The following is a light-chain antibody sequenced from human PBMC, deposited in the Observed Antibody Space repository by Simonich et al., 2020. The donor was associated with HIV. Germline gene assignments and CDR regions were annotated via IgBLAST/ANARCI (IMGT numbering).Light chain of an antibody. Sequence: DIVMTQSPDSLAVSLGERATIDCKSSKSLLYSSNHKNYLAWYQQKPGQTPKLLIYWASTLQSGGPERFSGSGSGTDFTLTISSLQAEDVAVYYCQQYYITPYTFGQGTKLEIQ. J-gene: IGKJ2*01. CDR3: QQYYITPYT. CDR1: KSLLYSSNHKNY. CDR2: WAS. V-gene: IGKV4-1*01.